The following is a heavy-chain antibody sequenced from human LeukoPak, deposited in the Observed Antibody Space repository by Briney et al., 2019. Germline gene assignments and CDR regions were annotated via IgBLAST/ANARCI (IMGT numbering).Heavy chain of an antibody. CDR2: IGGSGGST. D-gene: IGHD4-17*01. CDR1: AFTFSSYA. V-gene: IGHV3-23*01. Sequence: GGSLRLSCAASAFTFSSYAMSWVRQAPGKGLEWVSAIGGSGGSTYYADSVKGRFTISRDNSKNTLYLQMNSLRAEDTAVYYCEKDPTAYFHYWGQGTLVTVSS. CDR3: EKDPTAYFHY. J-gene: IGHJ4*02.